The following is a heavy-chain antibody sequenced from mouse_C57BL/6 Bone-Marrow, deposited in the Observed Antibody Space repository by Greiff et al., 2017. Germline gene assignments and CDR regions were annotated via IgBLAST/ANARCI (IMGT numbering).Heavy chain of an antibody. CDR1: GYTFTSYW. V-gene: IGHV1-53*01. D-gene: IGHD2-3*01. J-gene: IGHJ1*03. CDR3: ARRWLLRHWYFEV. Sequence: QVQLQQPGTELVKPGASVKLSCKASGYTFTSYWMHWVKQRPGQGLEWIGNINPSNGGTNYNEKFKSKATLTVEKSSSTAYMQLSSLTSEDAAVYYCARRWLLRHWYFEVWGTGTTVTVSS. CDR2: INPSNGGT.